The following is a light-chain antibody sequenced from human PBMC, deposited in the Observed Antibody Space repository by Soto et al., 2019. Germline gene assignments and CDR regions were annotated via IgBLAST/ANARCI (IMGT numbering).Light chain of an antibody. CDR2: EGN. CDR1: SSNIGYYNL. V-gene: IGLV2-23*01. Sequence: QSVLTQPASVSGSPGQSITISCTGTSSNIGYYNLVSWYQQHPRKAPKLIIYEGNKRPSGVSNRFSGSKSGNTASLTISGLQAEDEADYYCCSPWVFGGGTKLTVL. CDR3: CSPWV. J-gene: IGLJ3*02.